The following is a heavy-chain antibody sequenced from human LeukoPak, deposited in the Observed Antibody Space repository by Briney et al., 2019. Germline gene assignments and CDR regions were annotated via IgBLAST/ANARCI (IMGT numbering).Heavy chain of an antibody. J-gene: IGHJ4*02. CDR3: ARPGIAAAGDYFDY. Sequence: GGSLRLSCAASGFTFSDYYMSWIRQAPGKGLEWISYISSSSTYTNYVDSVQGRFTVSRDNAKNSLYLQMNSLRAEDTAVYYCARPGIAAAGDYFDYWGQGTLVTVSS. V-gene: IGHV3-11*06. D-gene: IGHD6-13*01. CDR2: ISSSSTYT. CDR1: GFTFSDYY.